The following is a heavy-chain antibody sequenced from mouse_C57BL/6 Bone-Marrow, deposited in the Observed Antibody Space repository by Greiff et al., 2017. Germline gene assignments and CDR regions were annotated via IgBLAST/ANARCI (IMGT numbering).Heavy chain of an antibody. CDR1: GFTFTDYY. V-gene: IGHV7-3*01. Sequence: DVKLVESGGGLVQPGGSLSLSCAASGFTFTDYYLSWVRQPPGKALEWLGFISNKANGYTTEYSASVKGRFTISRDNSQSILYLQMNALRAEDSATDYCARSYYGSSYNYWGQGTTLTVSS. J-gene: IGHJ2*01. D-gene: IGHD1-1*01. CDR2: ISNKANGYTT. CDR3: ARSYYGSSYNY.